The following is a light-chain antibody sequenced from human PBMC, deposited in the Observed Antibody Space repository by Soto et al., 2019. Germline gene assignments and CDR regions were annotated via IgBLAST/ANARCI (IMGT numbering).Light chain of an antibody. CDR3: QVWYSSSDHVV. J-gene: IGLJ2*01. CDR1: NIGSKS. Sequence: SYELTQPPSVSVAPGKTARITCGGNNIGSKSVHWYQQKPGQAPVLVIYYDSDRPSGIPERFSGSNSGNTATLTISRVEAGDEADYYCQVWYSSSDHVVFGGGTKRTV. CDR2: YDS. V-gene: IGLV3-21*04.